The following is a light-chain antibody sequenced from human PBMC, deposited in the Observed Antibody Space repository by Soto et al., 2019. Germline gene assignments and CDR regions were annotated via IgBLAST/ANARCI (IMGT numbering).Light chain of an antibody. Sequence: QSALTQPVSVSGSPGQSITISCTGTSSDVGAYNHVSWYQQHPGKAPKLMIYDVSKRPSGVSNRFSGSKSGKTASLTISGLQVDDEADYYCSSYTTTTSVVFGGGTKVTVL. CDR3: SSYTTTTSVV. J-gene: IGLJ2*01. CDR2: DVS. CDR1: SSDVGAYNH. V-gene: IGLV2-14*03.